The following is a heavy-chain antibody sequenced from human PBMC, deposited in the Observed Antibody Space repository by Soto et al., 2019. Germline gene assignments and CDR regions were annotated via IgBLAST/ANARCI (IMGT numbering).Heavy chain of an antibody. CDR1: GYTFTAFA. V-gene: IGHV1-3*01. Sequence: QVQLVQSGAEVKKPVASVKVSCKASGYTFTAFAIHWVRQAPGLRPEWMGWINAGNGNTKSSQKFQGRVTITMDTSASTAYMELSSLRSEDTAVYYCAREAPYHGSGMYGDGMDVWGQGTTVTVSS. D-gene: IGHD3-10*01. CDR2: INAGNGNT. CDR3: AREAPYHGSGMYGDGMDV. J-gene: IGHJ6*02.